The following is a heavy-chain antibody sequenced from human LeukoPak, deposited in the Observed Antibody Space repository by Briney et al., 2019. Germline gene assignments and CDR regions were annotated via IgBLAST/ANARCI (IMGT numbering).Heavy chain of an antibody. CDR1: GFTFGSYA. J-gene: IGHJ1*01. CDR3: ATEGDLTVTTAEYFQH. D-gene: IGHD4-17*01. Sequence: PGGSLRLSCAASGFTFGSYAMSWVRQAPGKGLEWVSAISGSGGSTYYADSVKGRFTISRDNSKNTLYLQMNSLRAEDTAVYYCATEGDLTVTTAEYFQHWGQGTLVTVSS. V-gene: IGHV3-23*01. CDR2: ISGSGGST.